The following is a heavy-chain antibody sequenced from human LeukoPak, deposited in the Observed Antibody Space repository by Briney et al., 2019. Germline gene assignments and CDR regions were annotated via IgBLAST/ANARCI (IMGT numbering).Heavy chain of an antibody. V-gene: IGHV3-23*01. CDR1: GFTFSDYA. CDR3: ATVWFRRFDY. D-gene: IGHD3-16*01. Sequence: GGSLRLSCTASGFTFSDYAMSWVRQAPGKGLEWVSAVSGSSGRTYYADSVKGRFTISRDNSKNKLCLQMSSLRAEDTAVYYCATVWFRRFDYWGQGILVTVSS. J-gene: IGHJ4*02. CDR2: VSGSSGRT.